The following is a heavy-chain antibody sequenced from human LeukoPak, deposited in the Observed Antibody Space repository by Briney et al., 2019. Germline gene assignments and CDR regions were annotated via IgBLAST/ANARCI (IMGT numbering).Heavy chain of an antibody. CDR2: IYYSGST. CDR3: ARRAEYSRAHSYFDY. J-gene: IGHJ4*02. Sequence: SETLSLTCTVSGGSISSSRYYWGWIRQPPGKGLEWIGTIYYSGSTYYNPSLKSRVTISVDTSKNQFSLKLSSVTAADTAVYDCARRAEYSRAHSYFDYWGQGTLVTVSS. CDR1: GGSISSSRYY. D-gene: IGHD6-6*01. V-gene: IGHV4-39*01.